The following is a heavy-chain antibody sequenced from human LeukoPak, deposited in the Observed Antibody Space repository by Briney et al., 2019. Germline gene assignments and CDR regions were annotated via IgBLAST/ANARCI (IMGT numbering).Heavy chain of an antibody. J-gene: IGHJ6*02. Sequence: SVKVSCKASGGTFSSYAISWVRQAPGQGLEWMGGIIPIFGTANYAQKFQGRVTITADESTSTAYMELSSLRSEDTAVYYCAREVVPAATYYYYGMDVRGQGTTVTVSS. CDR1: GGTFSSYA. CDR2: IIPIFGTA. V-gene: IGHV1-69*13. CDR3: AREVVPAATYYYYGMDV. D-gene: IGHD2-2*01.